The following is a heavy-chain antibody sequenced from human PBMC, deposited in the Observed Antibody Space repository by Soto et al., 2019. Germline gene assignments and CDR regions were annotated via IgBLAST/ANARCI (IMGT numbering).Heavy chain of an antibody. Sequence: SGKVCCKASGFTFSSSAVQWVRQARGQGLEWIGWIVLGNGNTNYAQKFQERVTITRDMSTSTAYMEVRSLTFEDTAVYYCATRIGNIGWYWLDTWGQGTLVTVSS. CDR3: ATRIGNIGWYWLDT. CDR2: IVLGNGNT. J-gene: IGHJ5*02. D-gene: IGHD6-19*01. CDR1: GFTFSSSA. V-gene: IGHV1-58*01.